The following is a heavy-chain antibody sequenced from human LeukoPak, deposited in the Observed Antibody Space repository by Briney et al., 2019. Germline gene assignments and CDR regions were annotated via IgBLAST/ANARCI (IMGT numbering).Heavy chain of an antibody. CDR2: MNLKSGNT. J-gene: IGHJ4*01. CDR1: GYTFTSYD. Sequence: AAVKVSCKASGYTFTSYDINWVRQATGQGLEWMGWMNLKSGNTGHAQKFQGRVTMTRDTSISTAYMGLSSLTSDDTAVYYCARAYGDLDYWGQGTLVTVSS. D-gene: IGHD4-17*01. V-gene: IGHV1-8*01. CDR3: ARAYGDLDY.